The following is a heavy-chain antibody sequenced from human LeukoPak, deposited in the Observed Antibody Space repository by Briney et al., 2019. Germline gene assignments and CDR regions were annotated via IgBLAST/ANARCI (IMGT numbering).Heavy chain of an antibody. D-gene: IGHD3-10*01. J-gene: IGHJ4*02. CDR2: IIPIFGTA. Sequence: SVTVSCTASGGTFSSYAISWVRQAPGQGLEWMGGIIPIFGTANYVQKFQGRVTITADESTGTAYMELSSLRSEDTAVYYCARYYYGSGSYNLDYWGQGTLVTVSS. CDR3: ARYYYGSGSYNLDY. V-gene: IGHV1-69*01. CDR1: GGTFSSYA.